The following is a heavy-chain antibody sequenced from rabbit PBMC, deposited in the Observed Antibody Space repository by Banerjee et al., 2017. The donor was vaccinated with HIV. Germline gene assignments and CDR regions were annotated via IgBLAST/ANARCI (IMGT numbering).Heavy chain of an antibody. D-gene: IGHD4-2*01. CDR3: ARSAYGGGAGDGLNL. CDR1: GFSFSSSYY. CDR2: IYTGSSGSP. Sequence: QSLEESGGDLVKPGASLTLTCTASGFSFSSSYYMCWVRQAPGKGLEWIGCIYTGSSGSPYFASWAKGRFTISKTSSTTVTLQMTSLTAADTATYFCARSAYGGGAGDGLNLWGQGTLVTVS. V-gene: IGHV1S40*01. J-gene: IGHJ4*01.